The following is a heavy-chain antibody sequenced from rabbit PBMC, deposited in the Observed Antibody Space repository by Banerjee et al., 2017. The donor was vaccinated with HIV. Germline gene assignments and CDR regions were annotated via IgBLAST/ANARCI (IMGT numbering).Heavy chain of an antibody. Sequence: GVGLVKPGASLTLTCKASGFSFSNKAVMCWVRQAPGKGLDWIACINAGSSGSTYSATWAKGRFTISKTSSTTVTLQMTSLTVADTATYFCARDAGTSFSTYGMDLWGQGTLVTVS. J-gene: IGHJ6*01. CDR1: GFSFSNKAV. CDR2: INAGSSGST. CDR3: ARDAGTSFSTYGMDL. V-gene: IGHV1S40*01. D-gene: IGHD8-1*01.